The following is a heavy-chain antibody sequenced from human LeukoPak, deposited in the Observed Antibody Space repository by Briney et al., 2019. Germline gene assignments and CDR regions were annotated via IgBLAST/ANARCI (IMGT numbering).Heavy chain of an antibody. J-gene: IGHJ4*02. Sequence: GGSLRLSCAASGFTFSSYTMNLVRQTPGKGLEWVSSISSSSSYIYYADSVKGRFTISRDNAKNSLYLQMNSLRAEDTAVYYCARDERYDFWSGYLYYFDYWGQGTLVTVSS. CDR1: GFTFSSYT. D-gene: IGHD3-3*01. CDR2: ISSSSSYI. V-gene: IGHV3-21*01. CDR3: ARDERYDFWSGYLYYFDY.